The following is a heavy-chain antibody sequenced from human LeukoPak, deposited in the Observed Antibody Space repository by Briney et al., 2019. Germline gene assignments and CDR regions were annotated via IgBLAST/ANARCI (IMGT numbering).Heavy chain of an antibody. J-gene: IGHJ4*02. CDR3: ARGVPGYCSGGSCYTPFFDY. CDR1: GVSISSYY. CDR2: IYTSGST. Sequence: SETLSLTCTVSGVSISSYYWSWIRQPAGKGLEWIGRIYTSGSTNYNPSLKSRVTMSVDTSKNQFSLKLSSVTAADTAVYYCARGVPGYCSGGSCYTPFFDYWGQGTLVTVS. V-gene: IGHV4-4*07. D-gene: IGHD2-15*01.